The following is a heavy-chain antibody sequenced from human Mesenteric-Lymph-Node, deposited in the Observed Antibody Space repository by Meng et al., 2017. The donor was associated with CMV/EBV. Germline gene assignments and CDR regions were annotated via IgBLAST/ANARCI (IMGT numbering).Heavy chain of an antibody. D-gene: IGHD7-27*01. CDR3: ARDRRAAHWDFDP. V-gene: IGHV4-61*01. CDR1: GDSVSTGSFY. Sequence: GSLRLSCPVSGDSVSTGSFYWSWIRQPPGKGLEWIGHTHYSGSANYNPSLKSRVTISVDTSNNQFSLKLRYVTAADTAVYYCARDRRAAHWDFDPWGQGTLVTVSS. CDR2: THYSGSA. J-gene: IGHJ5*02.